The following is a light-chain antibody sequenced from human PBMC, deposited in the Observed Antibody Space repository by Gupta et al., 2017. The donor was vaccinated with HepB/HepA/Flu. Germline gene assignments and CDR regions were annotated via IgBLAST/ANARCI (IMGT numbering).Light chain of an antibody. Sequence: DIQMTQSPSSLSASVGDRVTITCRASQSIRSYLNWYQQKPGKAPKLLIYAASSWQSGVPSRFSGSGYGTDFTLTISSRQPEDFASYYCQQNYSTPQWTFGQGTKVEIK. CDR2: AAS. CDR1: QSIRSY. J-gene: IGKJ1*01. V-gene: IGKV1-39*01. CDR3: QQNYSTPQWT.